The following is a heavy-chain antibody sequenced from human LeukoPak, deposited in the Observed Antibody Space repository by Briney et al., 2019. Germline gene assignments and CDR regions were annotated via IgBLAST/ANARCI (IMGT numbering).Heavy chain of an antibody. Sequence: ASVKVSCKASGYTFTSYAMNWVRQAPGQGLEWMGWINTNTGNPTYAQGFTGRFVFSLDTSVSTAYLQISSLKAEDTAVYYCARDPQYYDFWSGYLVSWGQGTLVTVSS. D-gene: IGHD3-3*01. J-gene: IGHJ5*02. CDR1: GYTFTSYA. CDR2: INTNTGNP. CDR3: ARDPQYYDFWSGYLVS. V-gene: IGHV7-4-1*02.